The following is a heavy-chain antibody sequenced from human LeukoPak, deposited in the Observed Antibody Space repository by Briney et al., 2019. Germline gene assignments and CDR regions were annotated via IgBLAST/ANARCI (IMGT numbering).Heavy chain of an antibody. J-gene: IGHJ4*02. V-gene: IGHV4-34*01. CDR2: INHRGST. CDR1: GGSFSGYY. CDR3: ARGPPTDYYDSSGFYYVFDY. Sequence: KPSETLSLTCAVHGGSFSGYYWSWIRQPPGKGLEWIGYINHRGSTNYNPSLKSRVTISVDTSKKQFSLKLSSVTAADTAVYFCARGPPTDYYDSSGFYYVFDYWGQGTLVTVSS. D-gene: IGHD3-22*01.